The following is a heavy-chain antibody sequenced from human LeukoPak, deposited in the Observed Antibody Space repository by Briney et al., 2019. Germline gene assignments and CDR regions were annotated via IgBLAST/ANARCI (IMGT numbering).Heavy chain of an antibody. J-gene: IGHJ4*02. Sequence: GGSLRLSCAASGFTFDDYAMHWVRQAPGKGLEWVSLISWDGGSTYYADSVKGRFTISRDNAKNSLYLQMNSLRAEDTAVYYCARTTYYYGSGTFDYWGQGTLVTVSS. CDR1: GFTFDDYA. D-gene: IGHD3-10*01. CDR3: ARTTYYYGSGTFDY. V-gene: IGHV3-43D*03. CDR2: ISWDGGST.